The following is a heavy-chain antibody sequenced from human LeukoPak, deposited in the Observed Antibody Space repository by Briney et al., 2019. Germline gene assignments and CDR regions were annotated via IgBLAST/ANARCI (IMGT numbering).Heavy chain of an antibody. CDR2: ISYDGSNK. V-gene: IGHV3-30*18. D-gene: IGHD6-19*01. Sequence: GGSLRLSCAASGFTFSSYGMHWVRQAPGKGLEWVAVISYDGSNKYYADSVKGRFTISRDNSKNTLYLQMNSLRAEDTAVYYCAKPMGRGWDPLKAYGMDVWGQGTTVTVSS. CDR3: AKPMGRGWDPLKAYGMDV. CDR1: GFTFSSYG. J-gene: IGHJ6*02.